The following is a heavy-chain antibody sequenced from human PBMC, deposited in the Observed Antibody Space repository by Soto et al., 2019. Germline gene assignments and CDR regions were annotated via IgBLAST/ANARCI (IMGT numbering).Heavy chain of an antibody. CDR3: ARGSRIWFGELLPSYYYYYYMDV. CDR1: GFTVSSNY. J-gene: IGHJ6*03. Sequence: GGSLRLSCAASGFTVSSNYMSWVRQAPGKGLEWVSVIYSGGSTYYADSVKGRFTISRHNSKNTLYLQMNSLRAEDTAVYYCARGSRIWFGELLPSYYYYYYMDVWGKGTTVTVSS. D-gene: IGHD3-10*01. V-gene: IGHV3-53*04. CDR2: IYSGGST.